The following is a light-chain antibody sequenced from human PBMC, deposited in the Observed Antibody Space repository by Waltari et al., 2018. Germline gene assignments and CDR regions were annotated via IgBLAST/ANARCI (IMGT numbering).Light chain of an antibody. CDR2: EVN. CDR1: NSHFVSYIH. J-gene: IGLJ2*01. CDR3: SSYTTSNAVV. V-gene: IGLV2-14*01. Sequence: QSALIQPASASGSPGQSITITCTGNNSHFVSYIHVSWHQQHPGKAPKCMIYEVNNRPSGVSHRFSGSKSGNTSSLTIFGLQPEDEADYYCSSYTTSNAVVFGGGTKLTVL.